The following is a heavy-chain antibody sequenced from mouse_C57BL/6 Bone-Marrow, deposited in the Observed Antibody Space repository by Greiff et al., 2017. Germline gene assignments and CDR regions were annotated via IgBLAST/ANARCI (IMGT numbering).Heavy chain of an antibody. CDR1: GYTFTSYW. Sequence: QVQLQQPGAELVKPGASVKLSCKPSGYTFTSYWMQWVKQRPGQGLEWIGEIDPSDSYTNYNQKFKGKATLTVDTSSSTAYMQLSSLTSEDSAVYYCARDYYGSSNWYFDVWGTGTTVTVSS. CDR2: IDPSDSYT. J-gene: IGHJ1*03. CDR3: ARDYYGSSNWYFDV. V-gene: IGHV1-50*01. D-gene: IGHD1-1*01.